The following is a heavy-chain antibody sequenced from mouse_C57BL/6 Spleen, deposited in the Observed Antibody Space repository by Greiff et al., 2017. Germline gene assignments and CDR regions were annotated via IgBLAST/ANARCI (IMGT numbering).Heavy chain of an antibody. CDR2: INPSNGGT. Sequence: QVQLQQPGTELVKPGASVKLSCKASGYTFTSYWMHWVKQRPGQGLEWIGNINPSNGGTNYNEKFKSKAKLTVDKSSSTAYMQLSSLTSEHSAVYYCARDTTVVGRGYFDYWGQGTTLTVSS. J-gene: IGHJ2*01. D-gene: IGHD1-1*01. CDR1: GYTFTSYW. V-gene: IGHV1-53*01. CDR3: ARDTTVVGRGYFDY.